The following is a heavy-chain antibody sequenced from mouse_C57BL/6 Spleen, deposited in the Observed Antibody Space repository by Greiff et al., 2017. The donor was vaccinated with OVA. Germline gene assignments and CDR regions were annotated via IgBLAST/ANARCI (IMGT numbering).Heavy chain of an antibody. V-gene: IGHV5-17*01. D-gene: IGHD1-1*01. CDR1: GFTFSDYG. CDR3: ASDCGSLYAMDY. CDR2: ISSGSSTI. J-gene: IGHJ4*01. Sequence: EVKLVESGGGLVKPGGSLKLSCAASGFTFSDYGMHWVRQAPEQGLEWVAYISSGSSTIYYADTVKGRFTISRDNAKNTLFLQMTSLRSEDTAMYYCASDCGSLYAMDYWGQGTTVTVSS.